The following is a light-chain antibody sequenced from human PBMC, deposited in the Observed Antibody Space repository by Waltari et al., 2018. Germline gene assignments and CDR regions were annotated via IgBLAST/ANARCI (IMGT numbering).Light chain of an antibody. CDR3: QVGGSGTDPVV. CDR1: NIGREN. V-gene: IGLV3-21*02. J-gene: IGLJ2*01. CDR2: GDQ. Sequence: SYVVTQVPSVSVAPGQTARITCGGNNIGRENVHWYQQQPGQAPGLVVYGDQYRAAGVTDRCCGFNSGDTATLMSSRAEAGDEAVYYCQVGGSGTDPVVFGGGTRLTVL.